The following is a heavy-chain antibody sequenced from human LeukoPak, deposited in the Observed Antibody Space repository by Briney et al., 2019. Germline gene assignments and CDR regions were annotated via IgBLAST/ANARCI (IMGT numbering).Heavy chain of an antibody. Sequence: ASVKVSCKASGYTLTSYGISWVRQAPGQGLEWMGWISAYNGNTNYAQKLQGRVTMTTDTSTSTAYMELRSLRSDDTAVYYCARGWPYYYYYYMDVWGKGTTVTISS. V-gene: IGHV1-18*01. CDR2: ISAYNGNT. D-gene: IGHD6-13*01. CDR1: GYTLTSYG. CDR3: ARGWPYYYYYYMDV. J-gene: IGHJ6*03.